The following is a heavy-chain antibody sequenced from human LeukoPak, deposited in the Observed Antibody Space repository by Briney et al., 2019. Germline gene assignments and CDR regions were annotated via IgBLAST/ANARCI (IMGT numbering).Heavy chain of an antibody. Sequence: ASVKVSCKAFGYTFTSYYMHWVRQAPGQGLEWMGIINPSGGSTSYAQKFQGRVTMTRDMSTSTVYMELSSLRSEDTAVYYCARDQEGGSYLHWGQGTLVTVSS. CDR2: INPSGGST. V-gene: IGHV1-46*01. CDR1: GYTFTSYY. D-gene: IGHD1-26*01. CDR3: ARDQEGGSYLH. J-gene: IGHJ4*02.